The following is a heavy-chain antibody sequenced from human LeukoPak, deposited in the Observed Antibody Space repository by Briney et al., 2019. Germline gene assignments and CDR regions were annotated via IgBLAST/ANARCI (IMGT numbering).Heavy chain of an antibody. CDR3: AKGAIAACWFWFDP. Sequence: PGGSLRLSCAASGFTFDDYTMHWVRQAPGKGLEWVSLISWDGGSTYYADSVKGRFTISRDNSKNSLYLQMNSLRTEDTALYYCAKGAIAACWFWFDPWGQGTLVTVSS. J-gene: IGHJ5*02. V-gene: IGHV3-43*01. CDR1: GFTFDDYT. CDR2: ISWDGGST. D-gene: IGHD6-6*01.